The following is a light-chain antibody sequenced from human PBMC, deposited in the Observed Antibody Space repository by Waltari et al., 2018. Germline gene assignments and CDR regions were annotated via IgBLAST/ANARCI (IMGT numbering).Light chain of an antibody. CDR3: QHRRT. J-gene: IGKJ1*01. Sequence: DIQMTLSPSTLSASVGDRVTITCRASQSISSWLAWYQQKPGKAPKLLMYEASSLQSGVPSRFRGSGSGTEFTLTISSLQPDDFATYYCQHRRTFGQGTKLEIK. CDR1: QSISSW. V-gene: IGKV1-5*03. CDR2: EAS.